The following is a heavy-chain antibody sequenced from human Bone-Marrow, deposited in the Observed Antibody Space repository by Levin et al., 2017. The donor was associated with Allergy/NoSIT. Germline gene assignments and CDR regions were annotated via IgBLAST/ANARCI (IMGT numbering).Heavy chain of an antibody. CDR1: GGSISSGGYS. J-gene: IGHJ5*02. CDR2: IYHSGST. D-gene: IGHD2-2*01. Sequence: LRLSCAVSGGSISSGGYSWSWIRQPPGKGLEWIGYIYHSGSTYYNPSLKSRVTISVDRSKNQFSLKLSSVTAADTAVYYCARDNRYCSSTSCYLWFDPWGQGTLVTVSS. V-gene: IGHV4-30-2*01. CDR3: ARDNRYCSSTSCYLWFDP.